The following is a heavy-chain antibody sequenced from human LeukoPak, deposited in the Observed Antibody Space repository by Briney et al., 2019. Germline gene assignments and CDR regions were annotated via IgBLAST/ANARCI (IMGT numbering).Heavy chain of an antibody. Sequence: SGGSLRPSCAASGFTFSTSWMHWVRQAPGKGLVWVSHINRDGSRTTYADSVKGRFTISRDNAKNSLYLQMNSLRAEDTAVYYCARAGQQLDRRTYYMDVWGKGTTVTISS. CDR1: GFTFSTSW. J-gene: IGHJ6*03. CDR2: INRDGSRT. CDR3: ARAGQQLDRRTYYMDV. V-gene: IGHV3-74*01. D-gene: IGHD6-13*01.